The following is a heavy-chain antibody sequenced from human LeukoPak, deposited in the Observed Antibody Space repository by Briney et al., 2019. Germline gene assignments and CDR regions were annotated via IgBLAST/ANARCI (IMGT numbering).Heavy chain of an antibody. CDR3: ARRGDGGRSFDL. D-gene: IGHD4-23*01. V-gene: IGHV3-53*01. CDR2: IYSGGTT. CDR1: GFTVSSNY. Sequence: GGSLRLSCAASGFTVSSNYMSWVRQAPGKGLEWVSLIYSGGTTYYADSVKGRFTISRDNSKNTLYLQMNSLRAEDTAVCYCARRGDGGRSFDLWGQGTLVTVSS. J-gene: IGHJ4*02.